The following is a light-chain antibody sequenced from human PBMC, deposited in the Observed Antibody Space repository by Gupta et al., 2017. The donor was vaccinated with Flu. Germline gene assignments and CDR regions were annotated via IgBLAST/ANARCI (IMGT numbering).Light chain of an antibody. V-gene: IGLV1-40*01. CDR2: SNN. CDR3: HCFDTVNGWV. CDR1: YSNIGTGYD. J-gene: IGLJ3*02. Sequence: QSVLTQPPSVSGAPGQRVAISCTGTYSNIGTGYDVHWYQHLPAPAPNLLIYSNNHRPSGVPARFSASKSGTSASLVITRLQPDDEADYYCHCFDTVNGWVFGGGTKLTVL.